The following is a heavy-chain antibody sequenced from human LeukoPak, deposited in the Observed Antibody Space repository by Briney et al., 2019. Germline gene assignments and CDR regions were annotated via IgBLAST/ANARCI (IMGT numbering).Heavy chain of an antibody. J-gene: IGHJ6*02. CDR3: ARDRSYYGSGRGGMDV. CDR1: GFTFSSHW. V-gene: IGHV3-11*01. CDR2: SSSSGNSI. D-gene: IGHD3-10*01. Sequence: PGGSLRLSCAASGFTFSSHWMTWIRQVPGKGLEWLSYSSSSGNSIYYADSVKGRFTISRDNAKNSLYLQMNNLRAEDTAVYYCARDRSYYGSGRGGMDVWGQGTTVIVSS.